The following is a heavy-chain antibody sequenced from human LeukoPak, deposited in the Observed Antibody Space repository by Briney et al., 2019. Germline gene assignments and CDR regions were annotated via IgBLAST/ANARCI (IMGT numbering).Heavy chain of an antibody. CDR3: ARHSSWYGTFHY. J-gene: IGHJ4*02. CDR1: GGSISNGSYY. V-gene: IGHV4-39*01. Sequence: SETLSLSCTVSGGSISNGSYYWGWIRQPPGKGLEWIGSIYYTGTTYYNPSLKSRVTISIDTAKNQFSLKLTSVTAADTAVYYCARHSSWYGTFHYWGQGTLVTVSS. D-gene: IGHD6-13*01. CDR2: IYYTGTT.